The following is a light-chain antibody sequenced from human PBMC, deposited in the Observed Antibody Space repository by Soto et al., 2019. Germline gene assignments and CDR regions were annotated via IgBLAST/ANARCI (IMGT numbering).Light chain of an antibody. Sequence: QSVLTQPPSVSAAPGQKVTISCSESSSNIENNYISWYQQLPGTAPKLLIYDSNKRPSGIPDRFSGSKSGTSATLGITGLQTGDEADYYCGTWDSTLSAAVFGGGTQLTVL. CDR3: GTWDSTLSAAV. J-gene: IGLJ7*01. V-gene: IGLV1-51*01. CDR1: SSNIENNY. CDR2: DSN.